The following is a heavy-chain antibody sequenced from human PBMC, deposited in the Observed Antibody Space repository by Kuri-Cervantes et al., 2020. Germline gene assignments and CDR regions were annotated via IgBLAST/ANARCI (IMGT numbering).Heavy chain of an antibody. Sequence: GESLKISCAASGFTFSSYAMHWVRQAPGKGLEWVAVISYDGSNKYYADSVKGRFTISRDNSKNTLYLQMNSLIAEDTAVYYCARDLWYDFWSGYIDYYYMDVWGKGTTVTVSS. CDR1: GFTFSSYA. V-gene: IGHV3-30*01. D-gene: IGHD3-3*01. CDR2: ISYDGSNK. CDR3: ARDLWYDFWSGYIDYYYMDV. J-gene: IGHJ6*03.